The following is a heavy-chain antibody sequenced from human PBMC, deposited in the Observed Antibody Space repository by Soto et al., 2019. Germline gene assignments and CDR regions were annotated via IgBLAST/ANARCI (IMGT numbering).Heavy chain of an antibody. Sequence: ASVKVSCKASGGTFSSYAISWVRQAPGQGLEWMGGIIPIFGTANYAQKFQGRVTITADESTSTAYMELSSLRSEDTAVYYCARDHSSSPLNPGEFFDYWGQGTLVTVSS. D-gene: IGHD6-13*01. V-gene: IGHV1-69*13. CDR1: GGTFSSYA. CDR2: IIPIFGTA. J-gene: IGHJ4*02. CDR3: ARDHSSSPLNPGEFFDY.